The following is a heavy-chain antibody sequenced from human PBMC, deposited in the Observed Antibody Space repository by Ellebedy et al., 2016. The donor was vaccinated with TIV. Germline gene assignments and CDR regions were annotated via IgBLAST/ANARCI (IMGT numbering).Heavy chain of an antibody. Sequence: AASVKVSCKASGYTFTSYDIHWVRQATGQGLEWMGWMNPNSGNTGYAQKFQGRVTMTRNTSTSTAYMELSSLRSEDTAVYYCARNKQLERWFDPWGQGTLVIVS. D-gene: IGHD1-1*01. V-gene: IGHV1-8*01. J-gene: IGHJ5*02. CDR2: MNPNSGNT. CDR3: ARNKQLERWFDP. CDR1: GYTFTSYD.